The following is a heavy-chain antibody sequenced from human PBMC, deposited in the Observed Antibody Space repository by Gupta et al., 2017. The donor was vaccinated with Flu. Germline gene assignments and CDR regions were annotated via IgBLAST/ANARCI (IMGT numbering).Heavy chain of an antibody. J-gene: IGHJ4*02. CDR3: ARDYGGNPIDY. Sequence: QVQLVQSGAEVKKPGSPVKGPCQASGGTFSSYTISWVRQAPGQGLEWMGRIIPILGIANYAQKFQGRVTITADKSTSTAYMELSSLRSEDTAVYYCARDYGGNPIDYWGQGTLVTVSS. V-gene: IGHV1-69*08. CDR2: IIPILGIA. D-gene: IGHD4-23*01. CDR1: GGTFSSYT.